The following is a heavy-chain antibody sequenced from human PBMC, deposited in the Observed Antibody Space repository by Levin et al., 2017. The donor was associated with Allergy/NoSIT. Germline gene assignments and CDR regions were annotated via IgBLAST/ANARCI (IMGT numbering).Heavy chain of an antibody. CDR2: INPNNGDS. CDR1: ANTFNVNY. CDR3: MIGAATRGWF. J-gene: IGHJ4*02. V-gene: IGHV1-2*02. Sequence: GGSLRLSCKTSANTFNVNYFHWVRQAPGQGLEWMGWINPNNGDSDTAKNFRGRVTMTRDMSITTVYMDLSRLTSDDTAMYFCMIGAATRGWFWGQGSLVTVSS. D-gene: IGHD2-15*01.